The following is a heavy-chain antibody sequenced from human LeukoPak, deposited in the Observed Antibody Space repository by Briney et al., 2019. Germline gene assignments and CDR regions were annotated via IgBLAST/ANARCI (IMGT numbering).Heavy chain of an antibody. V-gene: IGHV3-15*01. CDR3: TTWSYSANGFDY. CDR2: IKSNIVDGTT. J-gene: IGHJ4*02. Sequence: GGSLRLSCAASGFIFSNAWMSWVRQTPGKGLEWVGRIKSNIVDGTTDYAAPVKGRFTISRDDSKNMLFPEMSSLKTEDTGMYFCTTWSYSANGFDYWGQGALVTVSS. CDR1: GFIFSNAW. D-gene: IGHD1-26*01.